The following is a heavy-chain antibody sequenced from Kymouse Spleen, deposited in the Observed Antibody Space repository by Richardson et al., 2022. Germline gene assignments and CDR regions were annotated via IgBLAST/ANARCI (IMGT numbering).Heavy chain of an antibody. V-gene: IGHV4-59*01. CDR2: IYYSGST. J-gene: IGHJ4*02. D-gene: IGHD3-3*01. Sequence: QVQLQESGPGLVKPSETLSLTCTVSGGSISSYYWSWIRQPPGKGLEWIGYIYYSGSTNYNPSLKSRVTISVDTSKNQFSLKLSSVTAADTAVYYCARESFLEWFDYWGQGTLVTVSS. CDR3: ARESFLEWFDY. CDR1: GGSISSYY.